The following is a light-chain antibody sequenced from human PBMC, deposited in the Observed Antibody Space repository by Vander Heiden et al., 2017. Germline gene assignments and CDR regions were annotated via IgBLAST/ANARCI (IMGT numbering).Light chain of an antibody. Sequence: NFMLTQPHSVSEPPGKTVTISCTRSTGSIASNYVQWYQQRPGSSPTTVIYEDNQRPSGVPDRFSGSIDRSSNSASLTISGLKTEDEADDYCQSYDSRIHWVFGGGTKLTVL. V-gene: IGLV6-57*01. CDR2: EDN. CDR3: QSYDSRIHWV. J-gene: IGLJ3*02. CDR1: TGSIASNY.